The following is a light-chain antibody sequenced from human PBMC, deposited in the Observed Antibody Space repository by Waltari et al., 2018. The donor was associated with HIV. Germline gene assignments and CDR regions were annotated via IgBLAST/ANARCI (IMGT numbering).Light chain of an antibody. CDR3: AAWDDGVNGWV. Sequence: QSVLTQSPSASGTPGQRVTIPCSGSSSNIAANTVSWYQQFSGTAPKLLIHSNNQRPPGVTDRFSGTKSGTAASLAISGLQSEDEADYYCAAWDDGVNGWVFGGGTKLTVL. CDR1: SSNIAANT. CDR2: SNN. V-gene: IGLV1-44*01. J-gene: IGLJ3*02.